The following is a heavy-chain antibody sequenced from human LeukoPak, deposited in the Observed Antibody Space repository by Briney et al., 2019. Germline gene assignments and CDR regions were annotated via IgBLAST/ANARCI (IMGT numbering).Heavy chain of an antibody. Sequence: GGSLRLSCAASGFIFSSHAMSWVRQAPGKGLEWVSVIYSGGNTYYADSVKGRFTISRDNSKNTLYLQMNSLRAEDTAVYYCAKERRGYSYGYYYWGQGTLVTVSS. D-gene: IGHD5-18*01. J-gene: IGHJ4*02. CDR3: AKERRGYSYGYYY. CDR1: GFIFSSHA. V-gene: IGHV3-23*03. CDR2: IYSGGNT.